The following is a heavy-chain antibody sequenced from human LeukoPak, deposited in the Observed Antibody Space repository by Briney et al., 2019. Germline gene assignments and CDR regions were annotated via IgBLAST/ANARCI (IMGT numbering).Heavy chain of an antibody. CDR1: GFTFSSYG. CDR2: ISYDGSNK. D-gene: IGHD6-13*01. Sequence: GRSLRLSCAASGFTFSSYGMHWVRQAPGKGLEWVAVISYDGSNKYYADSVKGRFTISRDNSKNTLYLQMNSLRAEDTAVYYCAKGDSSSWYYFDYWGQGTLVTVSS. CDR3: AKGDSSSWYYFDY. V-gene: IGHV3-30*18. J-gene: IGHJ4*02.